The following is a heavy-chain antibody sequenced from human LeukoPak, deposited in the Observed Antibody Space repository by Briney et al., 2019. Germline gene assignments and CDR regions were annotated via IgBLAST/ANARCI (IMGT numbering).Heavy chain of an antibody. J-gene: IGHJ4*02. CDR1: GFTFSSYE. Sequence: GRSLRLSCAASGFTFSSYEMNWVRQAPGKGLEWVSYISSSGSTIYYADSVKGRFTISRDNAKNSLYLQMNSLRAEDTAVYYCAKEYGDYGHYWGQGTLVTVSS. CDR2: ISSSGSTI. CDR3: AKEYGDYGHY. V-gene: IGHV3-48*03. D-gene: IGHD4-17*01.